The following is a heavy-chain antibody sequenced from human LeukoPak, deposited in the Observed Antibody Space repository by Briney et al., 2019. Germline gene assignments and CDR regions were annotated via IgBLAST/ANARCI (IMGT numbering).Heavy chain of an antibody. D-gene: IGHD2-8*01. J-gene: IGHJ4*02. CDR3: AREQSFDCTNGVCDKYYFDY. CDR1: GGSISSYY. Sequence: PSETLSLTCTVSGGSISSYYWSWIRQPPGKGLEWIGYIYYSGSTNYSPSLKSRVTISVDTSKNQFSLKLSSVTAADTAVYYCAREQSFDCTNGVCDKYYFDYWGQGALVTVSS. CDR2: IYYSGST. V-gene: IGHV4-59*01.